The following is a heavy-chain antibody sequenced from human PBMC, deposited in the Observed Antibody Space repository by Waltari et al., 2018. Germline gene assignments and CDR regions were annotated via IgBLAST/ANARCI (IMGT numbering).Heavy chain of an antibody. Sequence: EVQLVDSGGYLVQPAGSLRLSCAAPGFTFSTCAMTLVRQARGKGLEGVSSISDGGGSTYYADSVKGRFTISRDNSKNTLFLRMNSLRVDDTAVYYCAKEEGVDGAFDIWGQGTTVTVSS. D-gene: IGHD3-10*01. CDR2: ISDGGGST. CDR1: GFTFSTCA. V-gene: IGHV3-23*04. J-gene: IGHJ3*02. CDR3: AKEEGVDGAFDI.